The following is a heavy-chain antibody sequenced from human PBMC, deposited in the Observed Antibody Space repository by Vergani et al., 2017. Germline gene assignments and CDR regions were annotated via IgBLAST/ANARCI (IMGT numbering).Heavy chain of an antibody. CDR1: GGSISSYY. J-gene: IGHJ3*02. V-gene: IGHV4-4*07. Sequence: QVQLQESGPGLVKPSETLSLTCTVSGGSISSYYWSWIRQPAGKGLEWIGRIYTSGSTNYNPSLKSRVTMSVDTSKNQFSLKLSSVTAADTAVYYCARHGAYDSSGYYYSGHAFDIWGQGTMVTVSS. CDR3: ARHGAYDSSGYYYSGHAFDI. CDR2: IYTSGST. D-gene: IGHD3-22*01.